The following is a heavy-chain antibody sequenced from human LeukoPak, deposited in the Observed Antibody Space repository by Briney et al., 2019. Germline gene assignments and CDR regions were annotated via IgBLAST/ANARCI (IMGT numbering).Heavy chain of an antibody. CDR2: IYSGGNT. D-gene: IGHD4-17*01. CDR1: GFTVSSNY. CDR3: AVTTVTNTGDY. V-gene: IGHV3-53*01. Sequence: GGSLRLTCAASGFTVSSNYMSWVRQAPGKGLEWVSVIYSGGNTYYADSVKGRFTISRDNSKNTLYLQMNSLRAEDTAVYYCAVTTVTNTGDYWGQGTLVTVSS. J-gene: IGHJ4*02.